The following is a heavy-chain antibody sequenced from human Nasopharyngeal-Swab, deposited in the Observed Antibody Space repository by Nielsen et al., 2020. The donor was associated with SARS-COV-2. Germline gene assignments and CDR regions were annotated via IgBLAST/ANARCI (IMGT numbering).Heavy chain of an antibody. V-gene: IGHV7-4-1*02. CDR3: AREVSF. CDR1: GYTFTGYP. Sequence: ASVKVSCKASGYTFTGYPMNWVRQAPGQGFEWMGWIDTDTGKPTYAQGVTGRFVFSSDTSVSTAYLQISSLKAEDTAVYYCAREVSFWGQGTLVTVSS. J-gene: IGHJ4*02. CDR2: IDTDTGKP. D-gene: IGHD5/OR15-5a*01.